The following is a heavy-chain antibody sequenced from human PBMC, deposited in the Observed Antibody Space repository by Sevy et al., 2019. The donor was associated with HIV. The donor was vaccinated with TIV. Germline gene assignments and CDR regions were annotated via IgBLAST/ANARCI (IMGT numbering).Heavy chain of an antibody. D-gene: IGHD3-3*01. CDR3: ATDYDFWSGYLDY. Sequence: SETLSLTCGVYGGSFSGYYWSWIRQPPGKGLEWIGEINQSGSTNYNPSLKSRVTISVDTSKSQFSLKLSSVTAADTAVYYCATDYDFWSGYLDYWGQGTLVTVSS. V-gene: IGHV4-34*01. J-gene: IGHJ4*02. CDR2: INQSGST. CDR1: GGSFSGYY.